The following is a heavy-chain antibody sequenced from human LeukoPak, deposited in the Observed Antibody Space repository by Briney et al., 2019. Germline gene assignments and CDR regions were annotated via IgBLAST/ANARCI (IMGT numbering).Heavy chain of an antibody. V-gene: IGHV4-39*01. D-gene: IGHD1-1*01. CDR1: GGSISSSSYY. J-gene: IGHJ6*02. CDR2: IYYSGST. CDR3: ARQKNWKGDYYYYGMDV. Sequence: PSETLSLTCTVSGGSISSSSYYWGWIRQPPGKGLEWIGSIYYSGSTYYNPSLKSRVTISVDTSKNQFSLKLSSVTAADTAVYYCARQKNWKGDYYYYGMDVWGQGTTVTVSS.